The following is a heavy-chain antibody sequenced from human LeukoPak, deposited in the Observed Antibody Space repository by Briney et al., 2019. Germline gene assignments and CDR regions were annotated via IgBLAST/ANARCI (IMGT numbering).Heavy chain of an antibody. Sequence: AGGSLRLSCAASGLTVSSSYMSWVRQAPGKGLEWVANIKQDGSEKYYVDSVKGRFTISRDNAKNSLYLQMNSLRAEDTAVYYCARDDVGDEQLVQHGYWGQGTLVTVSS. D-gene: IGHD6-6*01. V-gene: IGHV3-7*01. J-gene: IGHJ4*02. CDR1: GLTVSSSY. CDR3: ARDDVGDEQLVQHGY. CDR2: IKQDGSEK.